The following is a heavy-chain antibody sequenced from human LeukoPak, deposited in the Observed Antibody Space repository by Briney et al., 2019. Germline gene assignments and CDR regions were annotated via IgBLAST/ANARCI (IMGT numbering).Heavy chain of an antibody. V-gene: IGHV3-23*01. Sequence: GGSLRLSCAGSGFTFINYAMSWVRQAPGKGLEWVSTISGSGGSTHYADSVKGRFTISRDNSKTNLYVQMNSLRAEDTAVYYCAKAGYCITTSCPFDYWGQGTLVTVSS. CDR1: GFTFINYA. CDR2: ISGSGGST. D-gene: IGHD2-2*01. J-gene: IGHJ4*02. CDR3: AKAGYCITTSCPFDY.